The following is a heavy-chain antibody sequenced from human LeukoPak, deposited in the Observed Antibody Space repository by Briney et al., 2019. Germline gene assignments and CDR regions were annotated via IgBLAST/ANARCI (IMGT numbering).Heavy chain of an antibody. CDR3: ARHTRDFVDY. V-gene: IGHV5-51*01. Sequence: GESLKISCKGSGYSFTSYWIGWVRQMPGKGLERMGIIYPGDSDTRYSPSFQGQVTISADKSISTACLQWSSLKASDTAIYYCARHTRDFVDYWGQGTLVTVSS. J-gene: IGHJ4*02. CDR2: IYPGDSDT. D-gene: IGHD3-3*01. CDR1: GYSFTSYW.